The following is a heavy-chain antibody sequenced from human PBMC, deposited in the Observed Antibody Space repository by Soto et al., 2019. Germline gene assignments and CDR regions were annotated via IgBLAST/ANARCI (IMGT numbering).Heavy chain of an antibody. V-gene: IGHV1-8*01. CDR1: GYTFTSYD. J-gene: IGHJ3*01. CDR3: ATVTWGGDCYPS. D-gene: IGHD2-21*02. Sequence: QVQLVQSGAEVKKPGASVKVSCKASGYTFTSYDINWVRQATGQGLEWMGWMNTNSGNTGYGQKLQGRVTMPRNTSISTAYMELSSLRSEETAVYYCATVTWGGDCYPSWGQGTMVTVTS. CDR2: MNTNSGNT.